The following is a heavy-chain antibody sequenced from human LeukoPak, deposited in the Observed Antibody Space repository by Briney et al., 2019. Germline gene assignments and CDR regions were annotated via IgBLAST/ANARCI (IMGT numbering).Heavy chain of an antibody. Sequence: GGSLRTSCASPGINLSSHGQGWGRQAPGKGLEGGAGIWYDGSNKYYADSVKGRFTISRDNSKNTLYLQMNSLRAEDTAVYYCAREGIAVAGFDAFDIWGQGTMVTVSS. J-gene: IGHJ3*02. CDR3: AREGIAVAGFDAFDI. D-gene: IGHD6-19*01. CDR1: INLSSHG. CDR2: IWYDGSNK. V-gene: IGHV3-33*08.